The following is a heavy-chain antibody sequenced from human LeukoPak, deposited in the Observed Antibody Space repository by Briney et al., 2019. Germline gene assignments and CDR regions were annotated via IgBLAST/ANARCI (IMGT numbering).Heavy chain of an antibody. V-gene: IGHV4-30-4*08. CDR1: GGSISSGDYY. J-gene: IGHJ4*02. CDR2: IYYSGST. D-gene: IGHD1-26*01. Sequence: SETLSLTCTVSGGSISSGDYYWSWIRQPPGKGLEWIGYIYYSGSTYYNPSLKSRVTISADTSKNQFSLRLSSVTAADTAVYFCARDLGGVGATGYWGQGTLVTVSS. CDR3: ARDLGGVGATGY.